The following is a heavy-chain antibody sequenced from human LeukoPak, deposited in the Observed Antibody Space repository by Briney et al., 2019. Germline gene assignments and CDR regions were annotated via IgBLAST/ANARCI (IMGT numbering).Heavy chain of an antibody. CDR3: ARLIYGSGSLDFDY. J-gene: IGHJ4*02. CDR1: GGTFSSYA. V-gene: IGHV1-69*13. D-gene: IGHD3-10*01. CDR2: IIPIFGTA. Sequence: ASVKVSCKASGGTFSSYAISWVRQAPGRGLEWMGGIIPIFGTANYAQKFQGRVTITADESTSTAYMELSSLRSEDTAVYYCARLIYGSGSLDFDYWGQGTLVTVSS.